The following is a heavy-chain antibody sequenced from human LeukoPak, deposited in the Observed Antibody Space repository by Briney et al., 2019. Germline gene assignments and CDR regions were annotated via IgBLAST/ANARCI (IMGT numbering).Heavy chain of an antibody. D-gene: IGHD4-17*01. J-gene: IGHJ4*02. CDR1: GFTFSSYW. CDR3: AGNYGDYVVSFFDY. V-gene: IGHV3-7*01. CDR2: IKQDGSEK. Sequence: GGSLRLSCAASGFTFSSYWMSWVRQAPGKGLEWVANIKQDGSEKYYVDSVKGRFTISRDNAKNSLYLQMNSLRAEDTAVYYCAGNYGDYVVSFFDYWGQGTLVTVSS.